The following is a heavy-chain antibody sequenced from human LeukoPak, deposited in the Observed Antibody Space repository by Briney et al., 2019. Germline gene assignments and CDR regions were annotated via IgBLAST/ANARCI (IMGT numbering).Heavy chain of an antibody. CDR3: ARDYDVLTAYPPTQLFDP. V-gene: IGHV4-61*02. CDR1: GASISSGSYY. D-gene: IGHD3-9*01. J-gene: IGHJ5*02. CDR2: IYTSGST. Sequence: SQTLSLTCTVSGASISSGSYYWSWLRQPAGKGLEWIGRIYTSGSTNYNPSLKSRVTMSVDTSKNQFSLKLNSVTAADTAVYYCARDYDVLTAYPPTQLFDPWGQGTLVTVSS.